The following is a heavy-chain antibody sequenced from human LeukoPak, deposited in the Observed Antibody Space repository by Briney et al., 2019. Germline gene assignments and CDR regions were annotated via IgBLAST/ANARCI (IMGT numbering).Heavy chain of an antibody. CDR1: GFTFSDYY. J-gene: IGHJ4*02. Sequence: GGSLRLSCAASGFTFSDYYMSWIRQAPGKGLEWVSYISSGSTIYYADSVKGRFTISRDNAKNSLYLQMNSLRAEDTAVYYCARASTLDYWGQGTLVTVSS. CDR2: ISSGSTI. CDR3: ARASTLDY. D-gene: IGHD5/OR15-5a*01. V-gene: IGHV3-11*01.